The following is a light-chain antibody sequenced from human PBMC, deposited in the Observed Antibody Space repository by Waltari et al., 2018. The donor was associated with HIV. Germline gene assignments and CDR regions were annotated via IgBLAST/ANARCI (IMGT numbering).Light chain of an antibody. V-gene: IGLV3-21*02. Sequence: SYLLPQPPSVPAAPGQTARITCGGNNIGRKFAPWYQQGPGQAPVLVVSDDSDRPSEIPERFSGSNSGNTATLAISRVEAGDEADYYCQAWDESRDHVVFGGGTKLTVL. CDR1: NIGRKF. CDR2: DDS. J-gene: IGLJ2*01. CDR3: QAWDESRDHVV.